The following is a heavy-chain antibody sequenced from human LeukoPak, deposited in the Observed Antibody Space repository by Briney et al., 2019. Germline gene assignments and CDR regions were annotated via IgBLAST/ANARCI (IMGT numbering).Heavy chain of an antibody. CDR1: GGSISSGDYY. V-gene: IGHV4-30-4*01. D-gene: IGHD6-13*01. CDR2: IYYSGST. Sequence: PSETLCLTCTVSGGSISSGDYYWSWIRQPPGKGLEWIGYIYYSGSTYYNPSLKSRVTISVDTSKNQFSLKLSSVTAADTAVYYCARGYSSSWISRDGVDYWGQGTLVTVSS. CDR3: ARGYSSSWISRDGVDY. J-gene: IGHJ4*02.